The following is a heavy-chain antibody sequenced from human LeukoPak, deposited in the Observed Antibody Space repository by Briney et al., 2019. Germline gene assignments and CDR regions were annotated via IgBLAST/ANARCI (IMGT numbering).Heavy chain of an antibody. CDR3: ARDGIDY. J-gene: IGHJ4*02. CDR1: GFTVSSNF. Sequence: PGGSLRLSCAVSGFTVSSNFMSWVRQAPGKGLEWVANIKQDGNDKYYVDSVKGRFTISRDDAKNSVFLQMNSLRVDDTAVYYCARDGIDYWGQGTLVTVSS. CDR2: IKQDGNDK. V-gene: IGHV3-7*05.